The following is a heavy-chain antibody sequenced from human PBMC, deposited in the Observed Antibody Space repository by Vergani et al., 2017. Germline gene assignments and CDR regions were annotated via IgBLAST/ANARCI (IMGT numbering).Heavy chain of an antibody. CDR2: ISSSSSYI. CDR3: ARVWGEDRGMDAFDI. D-gene: IGHD6-13*01. Sequence: EVQLLESGGGLVQPGGSLRLSCAASGFTFSSYAMSWVRQAPGKGLEWVSSISSSSSYIYYADSVKGRFTISRDNAKNSLYLQMNSLRAEDTAVYYCARVWGEDRGMDAFDIWGQGTMVTVSS. V-gene: IGHV3-21*01. J-gene: IGHJ3*02. CDR1: GFTFSSYA.